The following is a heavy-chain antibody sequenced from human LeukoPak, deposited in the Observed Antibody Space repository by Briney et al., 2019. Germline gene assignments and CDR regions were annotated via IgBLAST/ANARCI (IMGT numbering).Heavy chain of an antibody. CDR3: AKDSVAAAGFYLDY. D-gene: IGHD6-25*01. CDR2: MTRDGRT. Sequence: GGSLRLSCVASGFSFSTYAMVWVRQAPGKGLEWVSAMTRDGRTFYADSVQGRVTISRDNSKNTLYLQMNSLRAEDTAIYYCAKDSVAAAGFYLDYWGHGTLVTVSS. J-gene: IGHJ4*01. CDR1: GFSFSTYA. V-gene: IGHV3-23*01.